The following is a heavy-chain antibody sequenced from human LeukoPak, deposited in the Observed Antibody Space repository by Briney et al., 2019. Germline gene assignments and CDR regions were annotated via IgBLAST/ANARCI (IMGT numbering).Heavy chain of an antibody. CDR3: ARDRLGEVGATVY. CDR2: ISAYNGNT. D-gene: IGHD1-26*01. Sequence: ASVKVSCKASGYTFTSYGISWVRQAPGQGLEWMGWISAYNGNTNYAQKLQGRVTVTTDTSTSTAYTELRSLRSDDTAVYYCARDRLGEVGATVYWGQGTLVTVSS. V-gene: IGHV1-18*01. CDR1: GYTFTSYG. J-gene: IGHJ4*02.